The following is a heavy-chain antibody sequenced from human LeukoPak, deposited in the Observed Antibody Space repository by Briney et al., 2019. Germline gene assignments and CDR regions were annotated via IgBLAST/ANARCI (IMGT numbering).Heavy chain of an antibody. D-gene: IGHD3-10*01. CDR1: GYTFTRYA. V-gene: IGHV1-69*04. Sequence: ASVKVSCKASGYTFTRYAMNWVRQAPGQGLEWMGRIIPILGIANYAQKFQGRVTITADKSTSTAYMELSSLRSEDTAVYYCASGDGSGSYGFDYWGQGTLVTVSS. J-gene: IGHJ4*02. CDR2: IIPILGIA. CDR3: ASGDGSGSYGFDY.